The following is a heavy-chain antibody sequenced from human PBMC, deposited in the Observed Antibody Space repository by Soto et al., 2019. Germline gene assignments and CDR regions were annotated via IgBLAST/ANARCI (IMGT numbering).Heavy chain of an antibody. D-gene: IGHD1-26*01. CDR2: INPHGGST. Sequence: ASVKVSCKAPRDTFTSYYINWVRQAPGQGLEWMGVINPHGGSTAYAQKFKGRVTLTRDTSASTVYMEVSSLTSEDTAMYYCARSSGGNFGIIIEGNNWLDPWGLGTLVTVS. V-gene: IGHV1-46*01. CDR3: ARSSGGNFGIIIEGNNWLDP. J-gene: IGHJ5*02. CDR1: RDTFTSYY.